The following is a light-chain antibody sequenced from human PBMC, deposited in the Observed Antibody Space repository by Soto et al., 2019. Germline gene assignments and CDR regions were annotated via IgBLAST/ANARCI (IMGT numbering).Light chain of an antibody. Sequence: SQMTQSPSSLSASGGDRVTMTCRASQSISDYVNWYQQKPGKPPKLLIYVASSLQSGVPSRFSGSGSGTDFTLTISSLQPEDFATYYCQQCFTTTWTFGQGTKVDIK. CDR3: QQCFTTTWT. CDR1: QSISDY. V-gene: IGKV1-39*01. J-gene: IGKJ1*01. CDR2: VAS.